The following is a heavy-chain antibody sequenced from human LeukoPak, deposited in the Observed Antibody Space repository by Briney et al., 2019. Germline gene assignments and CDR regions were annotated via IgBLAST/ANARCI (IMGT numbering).Heavy chain of an antibody. J-gene: IGHJ4*02. Sequence: GGSLRLSCAASGFTFSSYVMSWVRQAPGKGLEWVSAISGSGGNTYYADSVKGRFTISRDNSKNTLYLQMNSLRAEDTAVYYCARDMGWTFDYWGQGTLVTVSS. V-gene: IGHV3-23*01. D-gene: IGHD3/OR15-3a*01. CDR1: GFTFSSYV. CDR2: ISGSGGNT. CDR3: ARDMGWTFDY.